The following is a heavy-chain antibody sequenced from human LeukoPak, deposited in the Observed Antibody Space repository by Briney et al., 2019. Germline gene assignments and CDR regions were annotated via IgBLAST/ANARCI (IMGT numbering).Heavy chain of an antibody. CDR1: GFTFSNDA. CDR3: AKVRSAVVAAATNY. V-gene: IGHV3-23*01. Sequence: GGSLRLSCAASGFTFSNDAMSWVRQAPGKGLEWVSVISGSGDSTYHADSVKGRFTISRDNSNNTLYLQMNSLRAEDTAIYYCAKVRSAVVAAATNYWGQGTLVTVSS. J-gene: IGHJ4*02. CDR2: ISGSGDST. D-gene: IGHD2-15*01.